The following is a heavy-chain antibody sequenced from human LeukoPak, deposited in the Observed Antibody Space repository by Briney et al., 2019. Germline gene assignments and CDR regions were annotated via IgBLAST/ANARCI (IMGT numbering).Heavy chain of an antibody. J-gene: IGHJ5*02. CDR3: ATRYCSGGSCYFDP. D-gene: IGHD2-15*01. CDR2: IYHPGST. V-gene: IGHV4-59*08. CDR1: GGSISSYY. Sequence: SETLSLTCTVSGGSISSYYWSWIRQPPGKGLEWIGYIYHPGSTNYSPSLKSRVTISVDTSKNQFSLKLSSVTAADTAVYYCATRYCSGGSCYFDPWGQGTLVTVSS.